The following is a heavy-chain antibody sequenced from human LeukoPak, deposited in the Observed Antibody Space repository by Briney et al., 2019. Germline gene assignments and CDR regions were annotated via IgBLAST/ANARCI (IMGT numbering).Heavy chain of an antibody. CDR1: GGSISSYY. D-gene: IGHD6-13*01. Sequence: SETLSLTCTVSGGSISSYYWSWIRQPPGKGLEWIGRIYTGGNTNYNPSLKSRVTISVDTSKNQFSLKLSSVTAADTAVYYCAREPGIAAAGPFDYWGQGTLVTVSS. J-gene: IGHJ4*02. CDR3: AREPGIAAAGPFDY. V-gene: IGHV4-4*08. CDR2: IYTGGNT.